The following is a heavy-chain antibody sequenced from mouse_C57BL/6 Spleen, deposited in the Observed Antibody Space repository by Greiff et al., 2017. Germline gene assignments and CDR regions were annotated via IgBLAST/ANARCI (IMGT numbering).Heavy chain of an antibody. CDR1: GYTFTSYW. D-gene: IGHD3-2*02. Sequence: QVQLQQPGPELVKPGASVKLSCKASGYTFTSYWMHWVKQRTGQGLEWIGNINPSNGGTNYNEKFKSKATLTVDKSSSTAYMQLSSLTSEDSAVYYCARWEAPYWYFDVWGTGTTVTVSS. J-gene: IGHJ1*03. CDR3: ARWEAPYWYFDV. CDR2: INPSNGGT. V-gene: IGHV1-53*01.